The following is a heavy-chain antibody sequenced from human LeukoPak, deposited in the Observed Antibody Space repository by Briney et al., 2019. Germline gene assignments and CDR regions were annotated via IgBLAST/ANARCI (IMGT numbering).Heavy chain of an antibody. CDR1: VYTFTGYF. J-gene: IGHJ4*02. CDR3: ARGSSTWYSSPDY. V-gene: IGHV1-2*02. CDR2: INPNSGGT. Sequence: GASVKVSCKASVYTFTGYFMHCVRQAPGQGLEWMGWINPNSGGTNYAQKFQGRVTMTRDTSISTAYMELSRLRSDDTAVYYCARGSSTWYSSPDYWGQGTLVTVSS. D-gene: IGHD6-13*01.